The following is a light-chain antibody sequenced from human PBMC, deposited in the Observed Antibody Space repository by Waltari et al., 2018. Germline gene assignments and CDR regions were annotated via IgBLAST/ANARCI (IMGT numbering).Light chain of an antibody. CDR2: HAS. CDR3: QKYESLPAT. J-gene: IGKJ1*01. V-gene: IGKV3-20*01. CDR1: QSIGIY. Sequence: EIVLTQSPGTLSLSPGERATLSCRASQSIGIYLAWYQQKPRQAPRLLIYHASSRATGIPDRFSGGGAGTDFSLTISRLGPEDFAVYYCQKYESLPATFGQGTKVEIK.